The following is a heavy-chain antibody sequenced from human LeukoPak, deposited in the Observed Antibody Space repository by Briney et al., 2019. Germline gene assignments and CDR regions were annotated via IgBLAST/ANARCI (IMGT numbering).Heavy chain of an antibody. CDR3: AKGGLGNDYIDY. V-gene: IGHV3-23*01. J-gene: IGHJ4*02. Sequence: PGGSLRLSCAASGFTFSRHAMGWVRQAPGKGLEWVSAIGGSGGSTYYADSAKGRFTISRDNSKNTLYLQMNSLRAEDTAVYYCAKGGLGNDYIDYWGQGTLVTVSS. CDR2: IGGSGGST. D-gene: IGHD3-16*01. CDR1: GFTFSRHA.